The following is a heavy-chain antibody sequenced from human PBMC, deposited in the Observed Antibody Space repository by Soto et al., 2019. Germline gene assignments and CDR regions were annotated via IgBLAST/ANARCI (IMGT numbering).Heavy chain of an antibody. V-gene: IGHV1-3*01. CDR1: GFSFIDYS. J-gene: IGHJ1*01. CDR3: ARSAKKTWLPDF. D-gene: IGHD5-12*01. Sequence: ASVKVSCKASGFSFIDYSILWVRQAPGQSLEWLGWINAGNGNTKYSHKFQDRVTITSDTSATTTYMELRSLRSEDAAVFYCARSAKKTWLPDFWGQGTLVTVSS. CDR2: INAGNGNT.